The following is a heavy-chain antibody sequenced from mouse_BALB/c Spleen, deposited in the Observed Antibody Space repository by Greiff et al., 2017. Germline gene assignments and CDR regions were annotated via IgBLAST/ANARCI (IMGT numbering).Heavy chain of an antibody. D-gene: IGHD1-2*01. CDR3: ARGATADAMDY. Sequence: QVQLQQSGSELRSPGSSVKLSCKAFDSDFFPIAYISWVRQKPGHGFEWIGVILTSIGSKIYGEKFENKATLDADTVSNTAFLELNSLTSEDSAIYYCARGATADAMDYWGQGTSVTVSS. CDR2: ILTSIGSK. V-gene: IGHV15-2*02. J-gene: IGHJ4*01. CDR1: DSDFFPIAY.